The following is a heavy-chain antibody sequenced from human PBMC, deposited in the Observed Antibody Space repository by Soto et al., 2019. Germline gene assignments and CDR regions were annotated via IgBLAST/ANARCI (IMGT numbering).Heavy chain of an antibody. CDR3: AKAPYNLVPATGIFDY. CDR1: GFNFSIYG. Sequence: QVQLVESGGGVVQPGRSLRLSCAASGFNFSIYGMHWVRQAPAKGLEWVSFISHDGSTKYYADSVKGRFTISRDNSKNALYLQMDTLRSEDTAIYYCAKAPYNLVPATGIFDYWGQGALVTVSS. J-gene: IGHJ4*02. V-gene: IGHV3-30*18. D-gene: IGHD6-6*01. CDR2: ISHDGSTK.